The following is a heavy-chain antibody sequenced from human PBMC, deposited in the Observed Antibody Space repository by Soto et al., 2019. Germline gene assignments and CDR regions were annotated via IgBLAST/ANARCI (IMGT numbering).Heavy chain of an antibody. J-gene: IGHJ4*02. Sequence: ASVKVSCKASGYTFTSYYMHWVRQAPGQGLEWMGIINPSGGSTSYAQKFQGRVTMTRDTSTSTVYMELSSLRSEDTAVYYCARAVEGYSYGNGIEYWGQGTLVNVSS. CDR1: GYTFTSYY. D-gene: IGHD5-18*01. CDR3: ARAVEGYSYGNGIEY. V-gene: IGHV1-46*01. CDR2: INPSGGST.